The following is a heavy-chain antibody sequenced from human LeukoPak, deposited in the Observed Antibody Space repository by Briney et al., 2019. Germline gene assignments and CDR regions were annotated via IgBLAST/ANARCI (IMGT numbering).Heavy chain of an antibody. Sequence: SETLSLTCTVSGGSISSSGYSWGWIRQPPGKGLEWIGNINYSGSTYYNPSLKSRVTIFVDTSKNQFSLKVTSVTAADAAVYFCARRVTGDLRRFDYWGQGTLVTVSS. D-gene: IGHD7-27*01. CDR2: INYSGST. CDR3: ARRVTGDLRRFDY. CDR1: GGSISSSGYS. J-gene: IGHJ4*02. V-gene: IGHV4-39*01.